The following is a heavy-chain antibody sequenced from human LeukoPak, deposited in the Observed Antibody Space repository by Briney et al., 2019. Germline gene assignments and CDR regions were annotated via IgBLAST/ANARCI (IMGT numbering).Heavy chain of an antibody. CDR1: GFTFSSYS. CDR3: AYDFWSGPSDY. V-gene: IGHV3-21*01. D-gene: IGHD3-3*01. CDR2: ISSSSSHI. Sequence: GGSLRLSCAASGFTFSSYSMNWVRQAPGEGLEWVSSISSSSSHIYYADSVKGRFTISRDNAKNSLYLQMNSLRAEDTAVYYCAYDFWSGPSDYWGQGTLVTVSS. J-gene: IGHJ4*02.